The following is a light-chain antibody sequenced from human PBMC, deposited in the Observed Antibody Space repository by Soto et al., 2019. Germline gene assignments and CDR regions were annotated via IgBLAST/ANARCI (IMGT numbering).Light chain of an antibody. Sequence: DIQMTQSPSTLSASVGDRVTITCRASQSISSYLAWYQQKPGKAPKLLIYDASSLESGVPSRFSGSGSGTEFTLTISSLQPDDFATYYCQQYNSYLWTFGQGTKVEIK. CDR1: QSISSY. J-gene: IGKJ1*01. V-gene: IGKV1-5*01. CDR3: QQYNSYLWT. CDR2: DAS.